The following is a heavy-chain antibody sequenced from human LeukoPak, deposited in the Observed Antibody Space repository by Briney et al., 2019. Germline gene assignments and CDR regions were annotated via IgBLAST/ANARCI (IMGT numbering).Heavy chain of an antibody. Sequence: ASVKVSCKASGYTFTDYYLHWVRQAPGQGLEWMGWINPKSGVTDSKMKFQGRVTLTRDTSITTAYMELISLTADDAAVYYCARAGGYCGSTSCYSGYYYYFMDVWGKGTTVNVSS. D-gene: IGHD2-2*01. CDR1: GYTFTDYY. J-gene: IGHJ6*03. CDR2: INPKSGVT. V-gene: IGHV1-2*02. CDR3: ARAGGYCGSTSCYSGYYYYFMDV.